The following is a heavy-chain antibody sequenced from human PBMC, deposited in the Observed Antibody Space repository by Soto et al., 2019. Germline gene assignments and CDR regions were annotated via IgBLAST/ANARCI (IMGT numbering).Heavy chain of an antibody. J-gene: IGHJ1*01. D-gene: IGHD3-10*01. CDR3: ARWSYPDY. Sequence: SLRLSCAASGFSFGSYALSWVRQAPGKGLEWVSTISGSDGKTFYADSVKGRFSISRDTSQSTLYLQMNSLKADDTAMYYCARWSYPDYWGQGTRVTVSS. V-gene: IGHV3-23*01. CDR1: GFSFGSYA. CDR2: ISGSDGKT.